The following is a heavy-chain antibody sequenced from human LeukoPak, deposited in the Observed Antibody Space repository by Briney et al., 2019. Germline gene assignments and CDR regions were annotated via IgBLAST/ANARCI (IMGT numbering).Heavy chain of an antibody. CDR3: AKDYYDSSGYHGSAGYFDY. J-gene: IGHJ4*02. Sequence: GGSLRLSCAASGFTFSSYGMHWVRQAPGKGLEWAAVIWYDGSKKNYADSVKGRFNICRDNSKNTLYLQMNSLRAEDTAVYYCAKDYYDSSGYHGSAGYFDYWGQGTLVTVSS. CDR2: IWYDGSKK. D-gene: IGHD3-22*01. V-gene: IGHV3-33*06. CDR1: GFTFSSYG.